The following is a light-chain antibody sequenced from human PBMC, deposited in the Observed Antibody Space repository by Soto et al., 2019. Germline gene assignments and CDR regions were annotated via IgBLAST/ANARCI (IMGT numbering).Light chain of an antibody. Sequence: QSALTQPPSASGSPGQSVTISCTGTSSDVGGYNSVSWYQQHPGKAPKLMIYEVSKRPSGVPDRFSGSKSGSTASLTVSGLQAEYEADYYCSSYAGSNNYVFGTGTKVTVL. CDR2: EVS. J-gene: IGLJ1*01. V-gene: IGLV2-8*01. CDR1: SSDVGGYNS. CDR3: SSYAGSNNYV.